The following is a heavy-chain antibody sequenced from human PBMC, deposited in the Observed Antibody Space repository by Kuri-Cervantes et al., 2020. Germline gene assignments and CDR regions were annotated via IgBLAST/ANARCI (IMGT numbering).Heavy chain of an antibody. D-gene: IGHD2-2*01. V-gene: IGHV3-74*01. J-gene: IGHJ6*02. CDR3: AKDIVPAALYGMDV. CDR1: GFTFSSYW. CDR2: INSDGSST. Sequence: GESLKISCAASGFTFSSYWMHWVRQAPGKGLVWVSRINSDGSSTSYADSVKGRFTISRDNAKNTLYLQMNSLRAEDTAVYYCAKDIVPAALYGMDVWGQGTTVTVSS.